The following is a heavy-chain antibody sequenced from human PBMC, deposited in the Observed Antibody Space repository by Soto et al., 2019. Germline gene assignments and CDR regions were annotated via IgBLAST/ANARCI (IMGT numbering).Heavy chain of an antibody. J-gene: IGHJ4*02. CDR1: GGSFNSDIYY. CDR3: AREFSNTPEAFDS. CDR2: SYYTGST. Sequence: PSATLYLTCPVSGGSFNSDIYYWSWIRQPPGKVLDWIGYSYYTGSTNYNPSLESRVTISVDTSRNQFSLKLSSVTAADTAVFYCAREFSNTPEAFDSWGQGALVTVSS. D-gene: IGHD3-3*02. V-gene: IGHV4-61*01.